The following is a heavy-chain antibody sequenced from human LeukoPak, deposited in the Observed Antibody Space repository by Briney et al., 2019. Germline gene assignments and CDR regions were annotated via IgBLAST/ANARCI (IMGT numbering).Heavy chain of an antibody. CDR1: GGSISSYY. CDR2: IYYSGST. CDR3: ARTPGQWLVRGAFDI. J-gene: IGHJ3*02. D-gene: IGHD6-19*01. V-gene: IGHV4-59*01. Sequence: PSGTLSLTCTVFGGSISSYYWSWIRQPPGKGLEWIGYIYYSGSTNYNPSLKSRVTISVDTSKNQFSLKLSSVTAADTAVYYCARTPGQWLVRGAFDIWGQGTMVTVSS.